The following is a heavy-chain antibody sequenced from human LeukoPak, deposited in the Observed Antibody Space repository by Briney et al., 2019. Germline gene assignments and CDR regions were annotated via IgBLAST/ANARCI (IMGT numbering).Heavy chain of an antibody. CDR3: ARVWYCSGGSCYGPVYFDY. CDR2: ISSSGSTI. Sequence: PGGSLRLSCAASGFTFSSYAMSWVRQAPGKGLEWVSYISSSGSTIYYADSVKGRFTISRDNAKNSLYLQMNSLRAEDTAVYYCARVWYCSGGSCYGPVYFDYWGQGTLVTVSS. CDR1: GFTFSSYA. V-gene: IGHV3-48*04. D-gene: IGHD2-15*01. J-gene: IGHJ4*02.